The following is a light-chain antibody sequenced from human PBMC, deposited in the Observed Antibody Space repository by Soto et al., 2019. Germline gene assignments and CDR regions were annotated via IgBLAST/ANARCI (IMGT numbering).Light chain of an antibody. Sequence: EIVLTQSPGTLSLSPGERATLSCRAGQSASSRYLAWYQLKPGQAPRVLIYGASSRATDIPDRFSGSGSGTDFTLTISRLEPEDFAVYYCLQYGSSPWTFGQGTKVEIK. J-gene: IGKJ1*01. V-gene: IGKV3-20*01. CDR2: GAS. CDR1: QSASSRY. CDR3: LQYGSSPWT.